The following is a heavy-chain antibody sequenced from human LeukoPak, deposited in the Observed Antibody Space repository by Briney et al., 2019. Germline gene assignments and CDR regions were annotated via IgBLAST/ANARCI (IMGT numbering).Heavy chain of an antibody. J-gene: IGHJ4*02. V-gene: IGHV4-4*07. CDR2: IYTSGST. CDR3: AREVRCSTTRCYSLFDY. CDR1: GGSISSYY. Sequence: SETLSLTCTVSGGSISSYYWNWIRQPAGKGLEWIGRIYTSGSTNHNPSLKSRVTMSVDMSKNQFSLRLSSVTAADTAVYYCAREVRCSTTRCYSLFDYWGQGTPVTVSS. D-gene: IGHD2-2*02.